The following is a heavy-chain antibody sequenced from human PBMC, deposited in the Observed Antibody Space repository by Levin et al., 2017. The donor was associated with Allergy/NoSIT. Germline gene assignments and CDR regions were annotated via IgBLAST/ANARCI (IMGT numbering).Heavy chain of an antibody. Sequence: GESLKISCAASGFTFSSYGMHWVRQAPGKGLEWVAVISYDGSNKYYADSVKGRFTISRDNSKNTLYLQMNSLRAEDTAVYYCAKAILVRQRTPNWFDPWGQGTLVTVSS. V-gene: IGHV3-30*18. CDR3: AKAILVRQRTPNWFDP. D-gene: IGHD1-1*01. J-gene: IGHJ5*02. CDR2: ISYDGSNK. CDR1: GFTFSSYG.